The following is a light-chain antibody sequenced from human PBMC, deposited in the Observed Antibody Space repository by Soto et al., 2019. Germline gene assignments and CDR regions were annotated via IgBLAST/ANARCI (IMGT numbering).Light chain of an antibody. CDR2: GAS. CDR3: HQYGSAPYT. V-gene: IGKV3-20*01. Sequence: EIVVTQSPGTLSLSPGERATLSCRASQSVSSSYLAWYQQKPGQAPRLLIYGASSRATGIPDRFSGSGSGTDFPLTISRLEPEDFAVYYCHQYGSAPYTFGQGTKLEIK. CDR1: QSVSSSY. J-gene: IGKJ2*01.